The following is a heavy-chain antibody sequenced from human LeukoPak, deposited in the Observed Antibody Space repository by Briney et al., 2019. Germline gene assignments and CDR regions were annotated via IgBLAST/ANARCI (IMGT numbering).Heavy chain of an antibody. D-gene: IGHD3-16*02. Sequence: GGSLRLSCAASGFTFSSYAMSWARQAPGKGLGWVSAISGSGGSTYYADSVKGRFTISRDNSKNTLYLQMNSLRAEDTAVYYCAKDSVWGSYRPTQIDYWGQGTLVTVSS. V-gene: IGHV3-23*01. CDR3: AKDSVWGSYRPTQIDY. CDR1: GFTFSSYA. CDR2: ISGSGGST. J-gene: IGHJ4*02.